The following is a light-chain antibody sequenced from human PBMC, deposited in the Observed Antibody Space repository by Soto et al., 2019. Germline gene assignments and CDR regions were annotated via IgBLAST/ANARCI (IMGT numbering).Light chain of an antibody. J-gene: IGKJ1*01. CDR3: QQYNSDLWT. Sequence: DIQMSQSPSTLSASVGDRVTITCRASQSIRTWLAWFQQKPGKAPKLLISDASSLESGVPSRFSGRGARTEFTLTISSLQPDDFATYYCQQYNSDLWTFGQGTKIEI. V-gene: IGKV1-5*01. CDR1: QSIRTW. CDR2: DAS.